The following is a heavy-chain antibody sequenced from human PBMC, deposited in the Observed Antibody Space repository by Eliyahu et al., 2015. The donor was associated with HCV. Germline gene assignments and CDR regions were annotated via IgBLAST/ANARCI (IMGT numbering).Heavy chain of an antibody. CDR1: GGSXXTYY. V-gene: IGHV4-59*01. D-gene: IGHD6-19*01. J-gene: IGHJ5*02. Sequence: QVQLQESGPGLVKPSETLSLTCTVSGGSXXTYYWSWIRQPPGKGLXWIGYIYFSGGTNYHPSLKSRVTISLDTSKNQLSLNLTXVTAADTAVYYCASGGGGIAVAGTGGWFDPWGQGTLVTVSS. CDR2: IYFSGGT. CDR3: ASGGGGIAVAGTGGWFDP.